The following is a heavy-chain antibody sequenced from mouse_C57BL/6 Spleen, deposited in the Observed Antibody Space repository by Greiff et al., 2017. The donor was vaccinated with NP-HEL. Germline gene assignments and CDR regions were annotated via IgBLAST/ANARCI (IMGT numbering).Heavy chain of an antibody. CDR3: ARQGYGSSLYYFDY. Sequence: EVQLVESGGGLVQPGGSLKLSCAASGFTFSDYGMAWVRQAPRKGPEWVAFISNLAYSIYYADTVTGRFTISRENAKNTLYLEMSSLRSEDTAMYYCARQGYGSSLYYFDYWGQGTTLTVSS. CDR1: GFTFSDYG. V-gene: IGHV5-15*01. CDR2: ISNLAYSI. J-gene: IGHJ2*01. D-gene: IGHD1-1*01.